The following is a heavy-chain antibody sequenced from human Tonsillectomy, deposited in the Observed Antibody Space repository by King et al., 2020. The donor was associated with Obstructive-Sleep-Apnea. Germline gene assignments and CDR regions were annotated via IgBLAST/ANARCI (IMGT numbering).Heavy chain of an antibody. CDR2: IYPGTST. J-gene: IGHJ2*01. CDR1: GFNVDENY. CDR3: AREQWLDYWNFDL. Sequence: VQLVESGGGLVQTGGSLRLSCEASGFNVDENYMSWVRQAPGKGLEWVSVIYPGTSTYYADSVKGRFTISRLDSENTLYLQMKSLRPEDTAVYFCAREQWLDYWNFDLWGRGTLVTVSS. V-gene: IGHV3-53*04. D-gene: IGHD6-19*01.